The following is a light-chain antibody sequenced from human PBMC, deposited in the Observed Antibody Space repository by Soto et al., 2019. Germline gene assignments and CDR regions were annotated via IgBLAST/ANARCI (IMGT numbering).Light chain of an antibody. CDR3: QQYGSSPQWT. V-gene: IGKV3-20*01. CDR2: GAY. J-gene: IGKJ1*01. Sequence: EIVLTQSPGTLSLAPGERATLSCRASQSVSSSNLVWYQQKPGQAPRLLIYGAYNRATGMPDRFSGSGSRTGFSLTSSRLEPEDFAVYYCQQYGSSPQWTFGQGTKVEIK. CDR1: QSVSSSN.